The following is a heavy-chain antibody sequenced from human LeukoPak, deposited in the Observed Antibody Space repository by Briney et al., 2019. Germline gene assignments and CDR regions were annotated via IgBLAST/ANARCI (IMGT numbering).Heavy chain of an antibody. Sequence: GGSLRLSCAASGFTFSSYAMSWVRQAPGKGLGWVSAISGSGGSTYYADSVKGRFTISRDNSKNALYLQMNSLRAEDTAVYYCAKDRNYRYFDYWGQGTLVTVSS. CDR1: GFTFSSYA. J-gene: IGHJ4*02. CDR3: AKDRNYRYFDY. V-gene: IGHV3-23*01. CDR2: ISGSGGST. D-gene: IGHD5-24*01.